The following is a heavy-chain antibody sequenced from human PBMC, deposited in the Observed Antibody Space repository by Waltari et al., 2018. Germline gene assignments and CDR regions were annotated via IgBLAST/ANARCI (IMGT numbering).Heavy chain of an antibody. CDR1: GFTFSSYG. V-gene: IGHV3-30*02. J-gene: IGHJ4*02. CDR3: AKDRSSFYSSSWSPFDY. CDR2: IRYEGSNK. Sequence: QVQLVESGGGVVQPGGSLRLSCAASGFTFSSYGMHWVRQAPGTGLEWVAFIRYEGSNKYYADSVKCRFTISRDNSKNTLYLQMNSLRAEDTAVYYCAKDRSSFYSSSWSPFDYWGQGTLVTVSS. D-gene: IGHD6-13*01.